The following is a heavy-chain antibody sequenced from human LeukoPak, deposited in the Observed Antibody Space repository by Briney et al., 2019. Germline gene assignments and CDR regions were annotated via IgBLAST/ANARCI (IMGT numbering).Heavy chain of an antibody. CDR2: IYTSGST. Sequence: PSETLSLTCTVSGGSISSGSYYWRWIRQPAGKGLEWIGRIYTSGSTNYNPSLKSRLTISVDTSKNQFSLKLSSVTAADTAVYYCARAVWELPSPGAEYFQHWGQGTLVTVSS. CDR1: GGSISSGSYY. D-gene: IGHD1-26*01. V-gene: IGHV4-61*02. J-gene: IGHJ1*01. CDR3: ARAVWELPSPGAEYFQH.